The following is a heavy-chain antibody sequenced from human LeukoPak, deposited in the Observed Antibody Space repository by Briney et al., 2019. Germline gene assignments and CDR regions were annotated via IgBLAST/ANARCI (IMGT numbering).Heavy chain of an antibody. J-gene: IGHJ4*02. Sequence: KTSETLSLTCAVSGGSISSYYWSWIRQPPGKGLEWIGYIHYSGSTHYNPSLKSRVTISVDRSENQFSLKLSSVTAADTAVYYCARYGGSGTYYFDYWGQGTLVTVSS. CDR2: IHYSGST. CDR1: GGSISSYY. CDR3: ARYGGSGTYYFDY. D-gene: IGHD3-10*01. V-gene: IGHV4-59*12.